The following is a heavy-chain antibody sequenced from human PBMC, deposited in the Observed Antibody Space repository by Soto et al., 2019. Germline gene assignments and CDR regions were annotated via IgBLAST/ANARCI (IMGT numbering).Heavy chain of an antibody. CDR3: ARPSTGTLLHAFDI. CDR2: IYYSGST. Sequence: PSETLSLTCTVSGGSISSSSYYWGWIRQPPGKGLEWIGSIYYSGSTYYNPSLKSRVTISVDTSKNQFSLKLSSVTAADTAVYYCARPSTGTLLHAFDIWGQGTMVTVSS. CDR1: GGSISSSSYY. V-gene: IGHV4-39*01. D-gene: IGHD1-7*01. J-gene: IGHJ3*02.